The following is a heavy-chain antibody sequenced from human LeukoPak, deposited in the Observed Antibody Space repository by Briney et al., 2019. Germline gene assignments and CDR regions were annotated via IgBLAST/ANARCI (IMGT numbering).Heavy chain of an antibody. CDR1: GFTFSSYS. Sequence: PGGSLRLSCAASGFTFSSYSMNWVRQAPGKGPEWVSSISSSSSYIYYADSVKGRFTISRDNAKNSLYLQMNSLRAEDTAVYYCARTIAAAAIGEAFDIWGQGTMVTVSS. CDR2: ISSSSSYI. CDR3: ARTIAAAAIGEAFDI. V-gene: IGHV3-21*01. J-gene: IGHJ3*02. D-gene: IGHD6-13*01.